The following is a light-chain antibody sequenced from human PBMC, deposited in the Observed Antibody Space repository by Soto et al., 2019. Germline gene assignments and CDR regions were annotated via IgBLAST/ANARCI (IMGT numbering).Light chain of an antibody. J-gene: IGLJ2*01. Sequence: QSALTQPASVSGSPGQSITISCTGTSSDVGGYNYVSWYQQHPGKAPKLMIYEVTARPSEVSDRFSGSKSGNTASLTISGLQAEDEADYYCSSYTNKNSYILFGGGTKLTVL. CDR1: SSDVGGYNY. V-gene: IGLV2-14*01. CDR3: SSYTNKNSYIL. CDR2: EVT.